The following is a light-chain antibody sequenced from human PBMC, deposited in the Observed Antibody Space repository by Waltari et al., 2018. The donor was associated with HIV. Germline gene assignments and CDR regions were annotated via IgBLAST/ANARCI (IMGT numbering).Light chain of an antibody. J-gene: IGKJ2*01. V-gene: IGKV3-15*01. CDR3: QQYNNWHT. CDR2: GAS. Sequence: ETVMTQSPATLSVSPRERATLSCRARQSVSNNLAWYQQKPGQAPRLLIYGASTRAAGIPARVSGSGSGTEFTLTITSLQSEDSALYYCQQYNNWHTFGQGTKLEIK. CDR1: QSVSNN.